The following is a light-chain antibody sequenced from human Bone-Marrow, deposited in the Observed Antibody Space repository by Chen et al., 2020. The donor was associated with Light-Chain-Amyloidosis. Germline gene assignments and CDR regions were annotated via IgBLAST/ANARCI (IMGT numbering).Light chain of an antibody. J-gene: IGLJ2*01. Sequence: QSALTQPPSVFGSPEQSITLSCTGTRSDVGSYNLVCWYQPQPGKAPQLMIYEVTKRPSGVPDRFSGYKSGNTASLIVSGLQAEDEADYFCTSYSGTYNLVLFGGGTKLTVL. CDR3: TSYSGTYNLVL. CDR2: EVT. CDR1: RSDVGSYNL. V-gene: IGLV2-8*01.